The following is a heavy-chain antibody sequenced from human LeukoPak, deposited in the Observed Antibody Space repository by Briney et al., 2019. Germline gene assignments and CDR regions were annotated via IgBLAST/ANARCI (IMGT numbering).Heavy chain of an antibody. CDR1: VGSISSYY. D-gene: IGHD6-19*01. CDR2: IYYSGST. J-gene: IGHJ4*02. CDR3: ARSSGWLPDY. V-gene: IGHV4-59*01. Sequence: SETLSLTCTVSVGSISSYYWSWIRQPPGKGPEWIGNIYYSGSTNYNPSLRSRVTMSVDTSKNQFSLKLSSVTAADTAVYYCARSSGWLPDYWGQGTLVTVSS.